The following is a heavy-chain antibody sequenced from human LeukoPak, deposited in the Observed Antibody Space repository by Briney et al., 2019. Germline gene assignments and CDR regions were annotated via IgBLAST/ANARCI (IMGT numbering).Heavy chain of an antibody. V-gene: IGHV1-8*01. CDR1: GYTFTSYD. D-gene: IGHD6-13*01. CDR3: AKGCWYSSSWYFYSYMDV. J-gene: IGHJ6*03. CDR2: MNPNSGNT. Sequence: ASVTVSCKASGYTFTSYDINWVRQAPGQGLEWMGWMNPNSGNTGYAQKFQGRVTMTRNTSISTAYMELSSLRSEDTAVYYCAKGCWYSSSWYFYSYMDVWGKGTTVTVSS.